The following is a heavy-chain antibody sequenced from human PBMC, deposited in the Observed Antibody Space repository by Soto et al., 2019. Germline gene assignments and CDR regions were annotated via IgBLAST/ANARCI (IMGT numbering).Heavy chain of an antibody. J-gene: IGHJ4*02. Sequence: GGSLRLSCAASGFTFSSYSMNWVRQAPGKGLEWVSSISSSSSYIYYADSVKGRFTISRDNAKNSLYLQMNSLRAEDTAVYYCAREEDTAMVTFDYWGQGTLVTVSS. CDR3: AREEDTAMVTFDY. V-gene: IGHV3-21*01. D-gene: IGHD5-18*01. CDR1: GFTFSSYS. CDR2: ISSSSSYI.